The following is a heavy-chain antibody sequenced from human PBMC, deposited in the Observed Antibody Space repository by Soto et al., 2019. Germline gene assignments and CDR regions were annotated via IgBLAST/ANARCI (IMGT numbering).Heavy chain of an antibody. D-gene: IGHD3-22*01. J-gene: IGHJ4*02. CDR2: IYYSVTT. CDR3: ARVGHYYDSSGYRGYYFDF. V-gene: IGHV4-30-4*08. Sequence: SVTLCLTCTVAGGSIVNEDYYWTWIMQSPGKGLEWIGYIYYSVTTYYNPSLRSRLTISLDTSKNQVSLGLSSVTAADTAVYYCARVGHYYDSSGYRGYYFDFWGLGTLVTVSS. CDR1: GGSIVNEDYY.